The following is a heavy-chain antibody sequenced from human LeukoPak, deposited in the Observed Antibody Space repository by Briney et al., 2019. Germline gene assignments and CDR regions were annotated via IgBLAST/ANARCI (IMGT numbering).Heavy chain of an antibody. J-gene: IGHJ6*03. V-gene: IGHV3-30*18. CDR2: ISYDGSNK. Sequence: SGGSLRLSCAASGFTFSSYGMHWVRQAPGKGLEWVAVISYDGSNKYYADSVKGRFTISRDNSKNTLYLQMNSLRAEDTAVYYCAKAGVYCSGGSCYYYYYYMDVWGKGTTVTASS. D-gene: IGHD2-15*01. CDR3: AKAGVYCSGGSCYYYYYYMDV. CDR1: GFTFSSYG.